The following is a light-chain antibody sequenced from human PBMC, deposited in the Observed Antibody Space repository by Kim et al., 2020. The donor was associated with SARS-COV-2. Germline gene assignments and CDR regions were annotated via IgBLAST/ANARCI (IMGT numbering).Light chain of an antibody. Sequence: EIVLTQSPATLSLSPGERATLSCRASQSLSSAYLAWYQQKPGQAPRLLIYGASSRATGIPDRFSGSGSGTDFTLTITRLEPEDFAVYYCHHYGTSPLTFGGGTKVDIK. V-gene: IGKV3-20*01. CDR2: GAS. J-gene: IGKJ4*01. CDR1: QSLSSAY. CDR3: HHYGTSPLT.